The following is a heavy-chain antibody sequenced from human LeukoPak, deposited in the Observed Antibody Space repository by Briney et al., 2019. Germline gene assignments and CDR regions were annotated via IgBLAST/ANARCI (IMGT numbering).Heavy chain of an antibody. CDR2: RGNT. CDR1: GGSINGYY. D-gene: IGHD3-10*01. CDR3: VRDNGGWFDS. V-gene: IGHV4-59*13. Sequence: PSEALSLTCTVSGGSINGYYWSWIRQPPGKGLEWIGLRGNTNYEYNPSLKSRVTISADTSNNQFSLRLSSVTAADTAVYYCVRDNGGWFDSWGRGTLVTVSS. J-gene: IGHJ5*01.